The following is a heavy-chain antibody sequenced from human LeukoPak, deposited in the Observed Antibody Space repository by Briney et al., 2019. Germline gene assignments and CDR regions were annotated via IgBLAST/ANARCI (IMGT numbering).Heavy chain of an antibody. J-gene: IGHJ4*02. CDR2: INHSGST. CDR3: ARHRGYGSFDY. Sequence: SETLSLTCAVSGGSLSGYYWTWIHQPPGKGLEWIGEINHSGSTNYNPSLKSRVTISVDTSKNQFSLKLSSVTAADTAVYYCARHRGYGSFDYWGQGTLVTVSS. CDR1: GGSLSGYY. D-gene: IGHD3-10*01. V-gene: IGHV4-34*01.